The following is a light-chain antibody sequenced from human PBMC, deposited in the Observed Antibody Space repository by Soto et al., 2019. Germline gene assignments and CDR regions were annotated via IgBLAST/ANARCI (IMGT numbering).Light chain of an antibody. CDR3: CSYAGSSTYV. V-gene: IGLV2-23*02. J-gene: IGLJ1*01. CDR1: TSDVGSYDL. Sequence: QSVRTQPASVSGSPSQSITISCTGTTSDVGSYDLVSWYQQHPGEAPKLIIYDVTKRPSGVSNRFSGSKSGNTASLTISGLQAEDEADYYCCSYAGSSTYVFGSGTKVTVL. CDR2: DVT.